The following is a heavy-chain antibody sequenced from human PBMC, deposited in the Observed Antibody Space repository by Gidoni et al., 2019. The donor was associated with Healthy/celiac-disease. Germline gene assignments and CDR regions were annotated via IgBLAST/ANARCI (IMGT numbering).Heavy chain of an antibody. Sequence: QLQLQESGPGLVKPSETLSLTRTVSGGSISSSSYYWGWIRQPPGKGLEWIGSIYYSGSTYYNPSLKSRVTISVDTSKNQFSLKLSSVTAADTAVYYCAREGGFGVVSYYFDYWGQGTLVTVSS. CDR3: AREGGFGVVSYYFDY. CDR2: IYYSGST. J-gene: IGHJ4*02. CDR1: GGSISSSSYY. V-gene: IGHV4-39*07. D-gene: IGHD3-3*01.